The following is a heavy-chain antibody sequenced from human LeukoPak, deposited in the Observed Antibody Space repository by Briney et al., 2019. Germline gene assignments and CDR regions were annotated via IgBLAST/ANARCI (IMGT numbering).Heavy chain of an antibody. CDR3: GSTYSSSLYFDC. CDR2: LYYNGST. CDR1: GGSISTSSYY. J-gene: IGHJ4*02. V-gene: IGHV4-39*01. D-gene: IGHD6-13*01. Sequence: SETLSLTCTVSGGSISTSSYYWDWVRQPPGKGLEWIGSLYYNGSTYYNPSLKSRVNISVDTSKNQFSLKLSSVTAADTAVYYCGSTYSSSLYFDCWGQGTLVTVSS.